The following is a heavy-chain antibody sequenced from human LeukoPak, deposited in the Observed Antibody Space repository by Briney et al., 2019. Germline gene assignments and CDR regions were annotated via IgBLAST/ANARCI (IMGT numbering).Heavy chain of an antibody. J-gene: IGHJ6*02. CDR1: GGSISSGGYY. D-gene: IGHD6-13*01. V-gene: IGHV4-39*07. CDR2: INHSGST. Sequence: PSETLSLTCTVSGGSISSGGYYWSWIRQPPGKGLEWIGEINHSGSTNYNPSLKSRVTISVDTSKNQFSLKLSSVTAVDTAVYYCARGDGSSLSHGMDVWGQGTTVTVSS. CDR3: ARGDGSSLSHGMDV.